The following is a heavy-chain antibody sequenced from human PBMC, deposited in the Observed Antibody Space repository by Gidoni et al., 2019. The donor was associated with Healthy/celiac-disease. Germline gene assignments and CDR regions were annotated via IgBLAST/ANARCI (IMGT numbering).Heavy chain of an antibody. V-gene: IGHV3-49*05. CDR2: IRSKAYGGTT. D-gene: IGHD3-22*01. Sequence: EVQLVESGGGLVKPGRSLRLSCTASGFTFGDYAMSWFRQVPGKGLGWVGFIRSKAYGGTTEYAASVKGRFTISRDDSKSIAYLQMNSLKTEDTAVYYCTRDFTSTYYYDSSGYSIDYWGQGTLVTVSS. CDR3: TRDFTSTYYYDSSGYSIDY. J-gene: IGHJ4*02. CDR1: GFTFGDYA.